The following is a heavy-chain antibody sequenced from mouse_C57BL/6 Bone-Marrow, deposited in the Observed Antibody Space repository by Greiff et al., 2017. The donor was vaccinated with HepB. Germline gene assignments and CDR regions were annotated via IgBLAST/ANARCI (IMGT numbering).Heavy chain of an antibody. J-gene: IGHJ4*01. V-gene: IGHV7-3*01. CDR3: ARYKSGTGAMDY. Sequence: EVKLMESGGGLVQPGGSLSLSCAASGFTFTDYYMSWVRQPPGKALEWLGFIRNKANGYTTEYSASVKGRFTISRDNSQSILYLQMKALRAEDSATYYCARYKSGTGAMDYWGQGTSVTVSS. D-gene: IGHD4-1*01. CDR2: IRNKANGYTT. CDR1: GFTFTDYY.